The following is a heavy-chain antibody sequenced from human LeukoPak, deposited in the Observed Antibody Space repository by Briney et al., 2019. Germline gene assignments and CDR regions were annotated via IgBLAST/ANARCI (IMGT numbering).Heavy chain of an antibody. CDR1: GFTVSSYA. CDR2: ISGSAGNT. V-gene: IGHV3-23*01. CDR3: AKSAGYTASQVDS. D-gene: IGHD6-13*01. J-gene: IGHJ4*02. Sequence: GGSLRLSCAASGFTVSSYAMSWVRQAQGKGLEWVSGISGSAGNTYYADSVKGRFTISRDNSKNTLYLKMNSLRADDTAVYYCAKSAGYTASQVDSWGQGTLVTVSS.